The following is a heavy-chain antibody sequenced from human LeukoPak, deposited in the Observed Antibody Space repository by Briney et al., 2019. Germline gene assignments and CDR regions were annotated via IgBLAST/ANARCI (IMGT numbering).Heavy chain of an antibody. D-gene: IGHD6-13*01. V-gene: IGHV3-21*01. Sequence: GGSLRLSCAASGFTFSSYSMNWVRQAPGKGLEWVSSISSSSSYIYYADSVKGRFTISRDNAKNSLYLQMNSLRAEDTAVYYCARDGRYSSSWYVGLFAQRGAWFDPWGQGTLVTVSS. CDR1: GFTFSSYS. CDR3: ARDGRYSSSWYVGLFAQRGAWFDP. J-gene: IGHJ5*02. CDR2: ISSSSSYI.